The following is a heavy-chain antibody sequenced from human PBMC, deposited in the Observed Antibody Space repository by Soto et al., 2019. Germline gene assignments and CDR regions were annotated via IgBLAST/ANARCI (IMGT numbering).Heavy chain of an antibody. CDR2: MNPNSGNT. CDR3: ARGPMCDDTYDLDY. CDR1: GYTFTSYD. Sequence: QVQLVQSGAEVKKPGASVKVSCKASGYTFTSYDINWVRQATGQGREWMGWMNPNSGNTGYAQKFQGRVTMTMNTTISTAYTELSSLISEDRAEYYGARGPMCDDTYDLDYWGQVTLVTAS. J-gene: IGHJ4*02. V-gene: IGHV1-8*01. D-gene: IGHD3-10*02.